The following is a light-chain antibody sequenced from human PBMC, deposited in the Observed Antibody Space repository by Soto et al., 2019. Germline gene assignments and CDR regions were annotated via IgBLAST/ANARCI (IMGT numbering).Light chain of an antibody. Sequence: QSVLTQPPSASGTPGQRVTISCSGSSSNIGSNTVNWYQQLPGTAPKVLIYSNNRRPPGVPDRFSGSKSGTSGSLAISGLQSEDEADYYCAAWDDSLNGVVIGGGTKLTVL. CDR3: AAWDDSLNGVV. J-gene: IGLJ2*01. V-gene: IGLV1-44*01. CDR1: SSNIGSNT. CDR2: SNN.